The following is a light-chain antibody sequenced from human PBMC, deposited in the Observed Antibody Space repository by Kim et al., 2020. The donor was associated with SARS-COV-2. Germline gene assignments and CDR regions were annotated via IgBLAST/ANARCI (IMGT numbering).Light chain of an antibody. V-gene: IGLV6-57*02. Sequence: TAPIPCTDIRGSSASTDVQWFHQPPGSVPATVTYEENHRPSGVPDRFSGSIDSSSNSASLTISGLKTEDEADYYCQSYNSSNLFGGGTQLTVL. CDR3: QSYNSSNL. CDR2: EEN. J-gene: IGLJ3*02. CDR1: RGSSASTD.